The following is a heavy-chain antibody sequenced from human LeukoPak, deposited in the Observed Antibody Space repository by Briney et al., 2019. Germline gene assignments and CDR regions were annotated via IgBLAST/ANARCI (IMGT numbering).Heavy chain of an antibody. CDR2: ISYDGSNK. CDR3: ANSVYIAVAGY. V-gene: IGHV3-30*18. D-gene: IGHD6-19*01. CDR1: GFTFSNYG. Sequence: PGRSLRLSCAASGFTFSNYGMHWVRQAPGKGLEWVAVISYDGSNKYYADSVKGRFTISRDNSKYTLYLQMNSLRAEDTAVYYCANSVYIAVAGYWGQGTLVTVSS. J-gene: IGHJ4*02.